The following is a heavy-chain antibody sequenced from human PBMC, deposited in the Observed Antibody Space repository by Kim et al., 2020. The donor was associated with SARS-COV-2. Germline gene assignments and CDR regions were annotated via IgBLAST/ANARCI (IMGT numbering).Heavy chain of an antibody. CDR1: GYTFTRYG. D-gene: IGHD3-3*01. V-gene: IGHV1-18*01. CDR3: ARDRNPLRFPPAFDI. Sequence: ASVKVSCKSSGYTFTRYGFSWVRQAPGQGLEWMGWVSAYSGNTEYAQKLQGRVTMTTDRSTSIVYMELRSLRSDDTAVYYCARDRNPLRFPPAFDIWGQGTMGTVSS. J-gene: IGHJ3*02. CDR2: VSAYSGNT.